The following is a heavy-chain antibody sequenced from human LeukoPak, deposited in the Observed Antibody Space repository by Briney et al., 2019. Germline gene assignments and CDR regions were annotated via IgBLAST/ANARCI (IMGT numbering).Heavy chain of an antibody. CDR3: AGEGGYSYGYVFFVY. CDR1: GGTFSSYA. Sequence: ASVKVSCKASGGTFSSYAISWLRQAPGQGLEWMGRIIPIFGTANYAQKFQGRVTITTDESTSTAYMELSSLRSEDTAVYYCAGEGGYSYGYVFFVYWGQGTLVTVSS. D-gene: IGHD5-18*01. V-gene: IGHV1-69*05. J-gene: IGHJ4*02. CDR2: IIPIFGTA.